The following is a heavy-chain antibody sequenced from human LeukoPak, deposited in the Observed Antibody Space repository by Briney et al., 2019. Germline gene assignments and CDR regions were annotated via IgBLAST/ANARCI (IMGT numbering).Heavy chain of an antibody. J-gene: IGHJ6*02. V-gene: IGHV1-18*01. CDR1: GYTFTSYG. CDR2: TIAYKGNT. Sequence: GASVKVSCKASGYTFTSYGISWVRQAPGQGLERMGWTIAYKGNTNYTQKLQDRVTMTTDTSTSTAYMELRSLTSDDTAVYYCARTGTTTSGYYYYGMDVWGQGTTVTVSS. CDR3: ARTGTTTSGYYYYGMDV. D-gene: IGHD1-1*01.